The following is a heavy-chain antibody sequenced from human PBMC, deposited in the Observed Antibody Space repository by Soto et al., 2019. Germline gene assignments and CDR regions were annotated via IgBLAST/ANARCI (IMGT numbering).Heavy chain of an antibody. J-gene: IGHJ4*02. CDR2: IYYTGST. CDR3: ARHGKRRWELLGDFDY. V-gene: IGHV4-39*01. CDR1: GGSLSTTSYY. D-gene: IGHD1-26*01. Sequence: QLQLQESGPGLVKPSGTLSLTCTVSGGSLSTTSYYWGWIRQPPGKGLEWIGSIYYTGSTYYNPSLKSRVTISVDTSKNQFSLKLSSVTAADTAVYYCARHGKRRWELLGDFDYWGQGTLVTVSS.